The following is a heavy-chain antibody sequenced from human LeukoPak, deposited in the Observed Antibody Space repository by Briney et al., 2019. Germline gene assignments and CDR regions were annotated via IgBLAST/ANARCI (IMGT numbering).Heavy chain of an antibody. CDR3: AKVRWGSYFDY. J-gene: IGHJ4*02. CDR1: GFTFSSYW. Sequence: GGSLRLSCAASGFTFSSYWMSWVRQAPGKGLEWVANIKQDGSEKYYADSVKGRFTISRDNSKNTLYLQMNSLRAEDTAVYYCAKVRWGSYFDYWGQGTLVTVSS. V-gene: IGHV3-7*01. D-gene: IGHD3-16*01. CDR2: IKQDGSEK.